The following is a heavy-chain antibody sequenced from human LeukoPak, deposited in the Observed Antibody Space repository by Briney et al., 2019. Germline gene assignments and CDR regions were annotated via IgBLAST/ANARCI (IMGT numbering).Heavy chain of an antibody. J-gene: IGHJ5*02. CDR1: GFTLEDYG. Sequence: PGGSLRLSCAASGFTLEDYGMTWVRQAPGKGLEWVSNINWNGATTGYADSVKGRFTISRDNAKNSLYLQMNSLRAEDSALYYCARDSHYYDSSGYYSNWFDPWGQGTQVTVSS. CDR3: ARDSHYYDSSGYYSNWFDP. V-gene: IGHV3-20*04. D-gene: IGHD3-22*01. CDR2: INWNGATT.